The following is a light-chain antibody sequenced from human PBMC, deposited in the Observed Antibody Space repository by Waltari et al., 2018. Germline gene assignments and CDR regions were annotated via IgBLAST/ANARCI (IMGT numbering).Light chain of an antibody. CDR1: SPNLGNNY. J-gene: IGLJ7*01. Sequence: QSVLTQPPSVSAAPGQRVPISCSGGSPNLGNNYVSWYRQFPGTAPKPLIYEDSERPSGIPGRFSGSKSGTSATLDITGLQAGDEADYYCGTWDSSLSGAVFGGGTHLTVL. V-gene: IGLV1-51*02. CDR2: EDS. CDR3: GTWDSSLSGAV.